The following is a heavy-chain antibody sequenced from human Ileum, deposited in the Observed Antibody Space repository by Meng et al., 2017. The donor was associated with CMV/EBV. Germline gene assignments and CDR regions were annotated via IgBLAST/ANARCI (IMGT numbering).Heavy chain of an antibody. J-gene: IGHJ5*02. CDR2: TYYRSKWYN. Sequence: DIVSSNSAAWNWIRQSPSRGLEWLGRTYYRSKWYNDYAVSVKSRITINPDTSKNQFSLQLNSVTPGDTAVYYCARDPAVTRGTLFDPWGQGTLVTVSS. D-gene: IGHD4-17*01. CDR1: DIVSSNSAA. CDR3: ARDPAVTRGTLFDP. V-gene: IGHV6-1*01.